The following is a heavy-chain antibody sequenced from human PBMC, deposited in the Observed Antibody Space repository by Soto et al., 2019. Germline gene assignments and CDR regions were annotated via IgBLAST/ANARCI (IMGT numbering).Heavy chain of an antibody. CDR3: AFFGGYCSGGSCYSGWFDP. J-gene: IGHJ5*02. Sequence: ASVKVSCKASGYTFTSYDINWVRQVTGQGLEWMGWMNPNSGNTGYAQKFQGRVTMTRNTSISTAYMELSSLRFEDTAVYYCAFFGGYCSGGSCYSGWFDPWGQGTLVTVSS. D-gene: IGHD2-15*01. V-gene: IGHV1-8*01. CDR1: GYTFTSYD. CDR2: MNPNSGNT.